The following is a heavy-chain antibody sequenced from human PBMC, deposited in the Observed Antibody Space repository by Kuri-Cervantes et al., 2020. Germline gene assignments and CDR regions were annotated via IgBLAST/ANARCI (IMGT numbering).Heavy chain of an antibody. CDR3: EKDDDYGDYEDYYYYGMDV. Sequence: GESLKISCAASGFTFSSYAMSWVRQAPGKGLEWVSAIIGSGGSTYYADSVKGRFTISRDNSKNTLYLQMNSLRAKDTAVYYCEKDDDYGDYEDYYYYGMDVWGQGTTVTVSS. D-gene: IGHD4-17*01. J-gene: IGHJ6*02. CDR2: IIGSGGST. V-gene: IGHV3-23*01. CDR1: GFTFSSYA.